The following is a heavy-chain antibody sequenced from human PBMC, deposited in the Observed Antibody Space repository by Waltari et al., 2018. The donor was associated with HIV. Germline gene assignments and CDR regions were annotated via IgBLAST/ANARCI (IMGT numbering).Heavy chain of an antibody. J-gene: IGHJ4*02. CDR3: ARAGYVSGTYYEGHYFDN. Sequence: QVQLVQSGAEVKKPGASVKVSCKASGYTFTNHGISWVRRAPGQGLEWMGWISANNGNTNYTQNLQGRVTMTTDTSTSTAYMELRSLRSDDTAVYYCARAGYVSGTYYEGHYFDNWGQGTLVTVSS. CDR2: ISANNGNT. V-gene: IGHV1-18*01. CDR1: GYTFTNHG. D-gene: IGHD3-10*01.